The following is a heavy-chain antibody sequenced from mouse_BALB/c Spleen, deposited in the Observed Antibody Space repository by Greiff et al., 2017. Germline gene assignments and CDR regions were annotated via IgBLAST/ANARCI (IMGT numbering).Heavy chain of an antibody. D-gene: IGHD2-4*01. CDR2: IRNKANGYTT. CDR1: GFTFTDYY. J-gene: IGHJ4*01. V-gene: IGHV7-3*02. Sequence: DVMLVESGGGLVQPGGSLRLSCATSGFTFTDYYMSWVRQPPGKALEWLGFIRNKANGYTTEYSASVKGRFTISRDNSQSILYLRMNTLRAEDSATYYCARDDYAYAMDYWGQGTSVTVSS. CDR3: ARDDYAYAMDY.